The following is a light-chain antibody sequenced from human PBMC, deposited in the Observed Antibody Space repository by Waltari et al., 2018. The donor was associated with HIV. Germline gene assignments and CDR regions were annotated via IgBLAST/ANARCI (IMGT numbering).Light chain of an antibody. J-gene: IGLJ2*01. V-gene: IGLV1-47*01. CDR2: RDT. CDR1: SSTIGSNS. Sequence: SVLTQPPSASGTPGQKATISCSGSSSTIGSNSVFWYQQLPGAAPKLLIYRDTQRPSGVPDRFSGSKSGTSASLAISGLRSEDEAVYSCATWDDSLNGVLFGGGTNLNVL. CDR3: ATWDDSLNGVL.